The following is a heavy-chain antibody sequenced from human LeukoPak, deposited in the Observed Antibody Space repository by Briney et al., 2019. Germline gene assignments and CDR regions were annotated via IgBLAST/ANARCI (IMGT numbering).Heavy chain of an antibody. CDR2: IYHSGST. V-gene: IGHV4-38-2*02. CDR1: GYSISSGYY. Sequence: SETLSLTCTVSGYSISSGYYWGWLRQPPGKGLEWIGSIYHSGSTYYNPSLKSQVTISVDTSKNQFSLKLTSVTAADTAVYYCAKDRTAYQPLYFDYWGQGTLVTVSS. J-gene: IGHJ4*02. D-gene: IGHD2-2*01. CDR3: AKDRTAYQPLYFDY.